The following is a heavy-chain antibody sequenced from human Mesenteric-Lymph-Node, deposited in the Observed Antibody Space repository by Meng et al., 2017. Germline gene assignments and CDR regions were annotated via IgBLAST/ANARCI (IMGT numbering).Heavy chain of an antibody. V-gene: IGHV3-21*01. D-gene: IGHD3-22*01. CDR1: GFTFSSYE. Sequence: LTGAASGFTFSSYEMNWVRQAPGKGLEWGSSISSSSSYIYYADSVKGRFTISRDNAKNSLYLQMNSLRAEDTAVYYCARGPKSEPSYYYDSSGYYRNPFDYWGQGKRVTGAS. CDR2: ISSSSSYI. J-gene: IGHJ4*02. CDR3: ARGPKSEPSYYYDSSGYYRNPFDY.